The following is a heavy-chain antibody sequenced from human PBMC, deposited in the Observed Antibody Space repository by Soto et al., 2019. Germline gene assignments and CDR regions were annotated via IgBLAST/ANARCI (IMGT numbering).Heavy chain of an antibody. D-gene: IGHD4-17*01. Sequence: VPLVKSGAEVKNPGASEKVSCKASGYTFTSYGITWVRNAPGQGHEWMGWISAYNGNTNYAQQLQGRVTMTTDTTTSTSYMELTSLRSDETAVDFWAQEGGDYGWNNYWGQGSLVTVSA. J-gene: IGHJ4*02. V-gene: IGHV1-18*01. CDR3: AQEGGDYGWNNY. CDR1: GYTFTSYG. CDR2: ISAYNGNT.